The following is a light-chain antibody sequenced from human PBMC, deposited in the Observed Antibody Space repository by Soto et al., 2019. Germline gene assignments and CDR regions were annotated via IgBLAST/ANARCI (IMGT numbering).Light chain of an antibody. CDR3: SSHTSGSTRV. V-gene: IGLV2-14*01. CDR1: FSDVGGYDY. Sequence: QSVLTQPASVSVSPGQSIAISCTGTFSDVGGYDYVSWYQQHPDKAPKLMIYEVTKRPSGVSNRFSGPKSGNTASLTISGLQPEDEADYYCSSHTSGSTRVFGSGTKVTVL. J-gene: IGLJ1*01. CDR2: EVT.